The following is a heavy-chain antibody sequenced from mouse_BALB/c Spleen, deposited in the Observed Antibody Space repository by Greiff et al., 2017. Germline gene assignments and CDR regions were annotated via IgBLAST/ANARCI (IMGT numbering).Heavy chain of an antibody. CDR2: ISDGGSYT. Sequence: EVQLVESGGGLVKPGGSLKLSCAASGFTFSDYYMYWVRQTPEKRLEWVATISDGGSYTYYPDSVKGRFTISRDNAKNNLYLQMSSLKSEDTAMYYCARREGSYDGYDAMDYWGQGTSVTVSS. CDR3: ARREGSYDGYDAMDY. V-gene: IGHV5-4*02. J-gene: IGHJ4*01. CDR1: GFTFSDYY. D-gene: IGHD2-3*01.